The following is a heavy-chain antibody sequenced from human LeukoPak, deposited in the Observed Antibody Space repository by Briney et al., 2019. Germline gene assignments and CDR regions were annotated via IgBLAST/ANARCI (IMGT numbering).Heavy chain of an antibody. J-gene: IGHJ4*02. Sequence: SVKVSCKASGGTFSSYAISWVRRAPGQGLEWMGRIIPIFGTANYAQKFQGRVTITTDESTSTAYMELSSLRSEDTAVYYCVVKVVAATQDYWGQGTLVTVSS. V-gene: IGHV1-69*05. CDR2: IIPIFGTA. CDR1: GGTFSSYA. D-gene: IGHD2-15*01. CDR3: VVKVVAATQDY.